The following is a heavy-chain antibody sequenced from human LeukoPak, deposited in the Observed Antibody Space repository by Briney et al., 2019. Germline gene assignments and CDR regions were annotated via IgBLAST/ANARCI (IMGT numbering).Heavy chain of an antibody. D-gene: IGHD3-10*01. V-gene: IGHV3-48*03. CDR1: GFTFSSYE. J-gene: IGHJ6*02. CDR2: ISSSGSTI. CDR3: ARSSGSYYYYGMDV. Sequence: GGSLRLSCAASGFTFSSYEMNWVRQAPGKGLEWVSYISSSGSTIYYADSVKGRFTISRDNAKNSLYLQMNSLRAEDTAVYYCARSSGSYYYYGMDVWGQGTTVTVYS.